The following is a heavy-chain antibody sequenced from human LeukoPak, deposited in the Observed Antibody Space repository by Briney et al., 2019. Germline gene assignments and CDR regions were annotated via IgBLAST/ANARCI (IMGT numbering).Heavy chain of an antibody. D-gene: IGHD6-13*01. CDR1: GLIVSNKY. CDR2: IYSDGRT. V-gene: IGHV3-53*01. J-gene: IGHJ4*02. Sequence: GCSLRLCCGSSGLIVSNKYVSLRRQARGRLLEWVSFIYSDGRTYYTDSVKGRFTISRDNSKNTLYLQMNSLRTEDTAMYYCASASGREAASYLLGLFDYWGQGPLVTVSS. CDR3: ASASGREAASYLLGLFDY.